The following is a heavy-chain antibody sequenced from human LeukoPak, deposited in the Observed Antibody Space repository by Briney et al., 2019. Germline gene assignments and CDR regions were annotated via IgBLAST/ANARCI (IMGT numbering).Heavy chain of an antibody. CDR2: IFASGET. V-gene: IGHV4-4*07. Sequence: SETLSLTCTVSGDSISTSYWSWIQQPAGKRMEWIGRIFASGETNYNPSLESRVIMSRDTSNNQLFLRLTSVTAADTAVYYCARDRYTWHDRDWFDSWGQGTLVTVSS. CDR3: ARDRYTWHDRDWFDS. J-gene: IGHJ5*01. D-gene: IGHD1-20*01. CDR1: GDSISTSY.